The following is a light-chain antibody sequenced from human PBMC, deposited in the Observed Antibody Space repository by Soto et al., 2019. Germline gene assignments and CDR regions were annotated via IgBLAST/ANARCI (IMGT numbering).Light chain of an antibody. CDR1: SSNIESNY. CDR2: RNN. Sequence: QSVLTQPPSASGTPGQRVPISCSGSSSNIESNYVYWYQQLPGTAPKLLIYRNNQRPSGVPDRFSGSKSGTSASLAISGLRSEDEADYYCAAWDDSLSVYVFGTGTKLTVL. CDR3: AAWDDSLSVYV. V-gene: IGLV1-47*01. J-gene: IGLJ1*01.